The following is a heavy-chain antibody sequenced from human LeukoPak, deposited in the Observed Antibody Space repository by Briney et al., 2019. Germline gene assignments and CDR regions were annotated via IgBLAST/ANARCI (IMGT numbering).Heavy chain of an antibody. J-gene: IGHJ4*02. CDR3: ARPPPVIAAAGTVGDY. CDR2: ISYDGSNK. Sequence: GGSQRLSCAASGFTLSSYAVQWVRQARGGGLVWVAVISYDGSNKYYADSVKGRFTISRDNSKDTLYLQMNSLRAEDTAVYYCARPPPVIAAAGTVGDYWGQGTLVTVSS. CDR1: GFTLSSYA. D-gene: IGHD6-13*01. V-gene: IGHV3-30*01.